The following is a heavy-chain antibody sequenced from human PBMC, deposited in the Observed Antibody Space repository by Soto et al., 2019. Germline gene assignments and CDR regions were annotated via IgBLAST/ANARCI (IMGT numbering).Heavy chain of an antibody. J-gene: IGHJ4*02. CDR3: ARDGDRENTYSGYDGAFDY. V-gene: IGHV1-69*01. CDR2: IIPIFGTA. D-gene: IGHD5-12*01. Sequence: QVQLVQSGAEVKKPGSSVKVSCKASGGTFSSYAISWVRQAPGQGLEWMGGIIPIFGTANYAQKFQGRVTITADESTSTAYMELSSLRSEGTAVYYCARDGDRENTYSGYDGAFDYWGQGTLVTVSS. CDR1: GGTFSSYA.